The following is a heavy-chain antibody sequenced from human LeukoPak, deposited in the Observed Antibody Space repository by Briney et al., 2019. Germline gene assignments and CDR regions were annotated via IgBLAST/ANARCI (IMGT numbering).Heavy chain of an antibody. CDR1: GFTFSVYA. V-gene: IGHV3-30-3*01. CDR2: ISYDGSNK. Sequence: HPGRSLRLSCAASGFTFSVYAMHWVRQAPGKGLEWVALISYDGSNKYYADSVKGRFTISRDNSKNTLYLQMNSLRAEDTALYYCARDLGPGPISGYPRGRYYYGMDVWGQGTTVTVSS. D-gene: IGHD3-22*01. CDR3: ARDLGPGPISGYPRGRYYYGMDV. J-gene: IGHJ6*02.